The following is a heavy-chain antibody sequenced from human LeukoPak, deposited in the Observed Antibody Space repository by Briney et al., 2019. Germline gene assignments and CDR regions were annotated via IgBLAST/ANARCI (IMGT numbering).Heavy chain of an antibody. CDR1: GYTFTSYD. Sequence: ASVTVSCKASGYTFTSYDINWVRQATGQGLEWMGWMNPNSGNTGYAQKFQGRVTMTRNTSISTAYMELSSLRSEDTAVYYCARGKPGITIFGVVRRGYFDYWGQGTLVTVSS. CDR3: ARGKPGITIFGVVRRGYFDY. CDR2: MNPNSGNT. J-gene: IGHJ4*02. V-gene: IGHV1-8*01. D-gene: IGHD3-3*01.